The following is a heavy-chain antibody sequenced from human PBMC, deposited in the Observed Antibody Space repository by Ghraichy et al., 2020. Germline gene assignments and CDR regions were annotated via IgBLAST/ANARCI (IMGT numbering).Heavy chain of an antibody. V-gene: IGHV4-39*01. CDR2: IYYSGST. CDR3: ASTTIAAAGTGGNWFDP. D-gene: IGHD6-13*01. CDR1: GGSISSSSYY. J-gene: IGHJ5*02. Sequence: SETLSLTCTVSGGSISSSSYYWGWIRQPPGKGLEWIGSIYYSGSTYYNPSHKSGVTISVDTSKNQFSLLLSSVTAADTAVYYCASTTIAAAGTGGNWFDPWGQGTLVTVSS.